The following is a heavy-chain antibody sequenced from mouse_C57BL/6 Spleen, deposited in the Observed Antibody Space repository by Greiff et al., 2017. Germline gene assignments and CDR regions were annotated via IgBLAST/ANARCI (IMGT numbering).Heavy chain of an antibody. CDR1: GYTFTSYW. CDR3: ASLDLLWYAMDY. J-gene: IGHJ4*01. V-gene: IGHV1-7*01. D-gene: IGHD2-1*01. Sequence: QVQLQQSGAELAKPGASVKLSCKASGYTFTSYWMNWVKQRPGQGLEWIGYINPSSGYTKYNQKFKDKATLTADKSSSTAYMQLSSLTYEDSAVYYCASLDLLWYAMDYWGQGTSVTVSS. CDR2: INPSSGYT.